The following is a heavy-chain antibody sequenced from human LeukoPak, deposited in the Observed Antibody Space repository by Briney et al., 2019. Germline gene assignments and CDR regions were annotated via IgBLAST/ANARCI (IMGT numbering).Heavy chain of an antibody. J-gene: IGHJ4*02. D-gene: IGHD3-3*01. CDR3: ARAHNSDFWSPSDY. CDR1: GFTFSSYG. V-gene: IGHV3-64*01. CDR2: ISSNGGST. Sequence: PGGSLRLSCAASGFTFSSYGMHWVRQAPGKGLEHLSGISSNGGSTYYANSVEGRSIISRDNSKNTLSLQMGSLRAEDMAVYYCARAHNSDFWSPSDYWGQGTLVTVSS.